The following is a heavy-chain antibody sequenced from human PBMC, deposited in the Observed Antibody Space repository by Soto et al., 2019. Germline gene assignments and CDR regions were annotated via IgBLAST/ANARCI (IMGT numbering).Heavy chain of an antibody. D-gene: IGHD5-12*01. CDR1: GYTFTSYD. CDR2: MNPNIGNT. Sequence: QVQLVQSGAEVKKPGASVKVSCKASGYTFTSYDINWVRQATVQGLEWMGWMNPNIGNTVYAQKFQGRVNMTRNTSISTAYMELSSLRSEDTAVYYCARERLQFLDYWGQGTLVTVSS. J-gene: IGHJ4*02. CDR3: ARERLQFLDY. V-gene: IGHV1-8*01.